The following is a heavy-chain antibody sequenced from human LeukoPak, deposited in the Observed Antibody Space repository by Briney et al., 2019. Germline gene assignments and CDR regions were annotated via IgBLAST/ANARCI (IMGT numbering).Heavy chain of an antibody. Sequence: PSESLSLTCTVHGHPISSGRYYRGWFRQPAGKGLEWIGRSYTSGCTNYPPPLQRRVTISVDTSKNQFSLKLSSMTAAETAVYYCARDEPDYYYSSGYEPNDAFDVWGQGTMVPVSS. CDR2: SYTSGCT. V-gene: IGHV4-61*02. CDR3: ARDEPDYYYSSGYEPNDAFDV. D-gene: IGHD3-22*01. CDR1: GHPISSGRYY. J-gene: IGHJ3*01.